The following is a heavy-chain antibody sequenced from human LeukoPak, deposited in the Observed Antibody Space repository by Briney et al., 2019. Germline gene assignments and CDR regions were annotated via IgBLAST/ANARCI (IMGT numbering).Heavy chain of an antibody. J-gene: IGHJ4*02. CDR1: GFTVSSNH. CDR3: ASHSGSWYGFDH. V-gene: IGHV3-53*01. Sequence: GGSLRLSCAASGFTVSSNHMSWVRQAPGKGLEWVSVIYSGGSTYYADSVKGRFTISRDNSKNTLYLQMNSLRAEDTAVYYCASHSGSWYGFDHWGQGTLVTVSS. D-gene: IGHD6-13*01. CDR2: IYSGGST.